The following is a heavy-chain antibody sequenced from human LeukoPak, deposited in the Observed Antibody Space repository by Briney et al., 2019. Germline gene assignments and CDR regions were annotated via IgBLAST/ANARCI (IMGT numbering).Heavy chain of an antibody. D-gene: IGHD3-22*01. Sequence: ASAKVSCKASGYTFTGYYMHWVRQAPGQGLEWMGWINPNSGGTNYAQKFQGRVTMTRDTSISTAYMELSRLRSDDTAVYYCARDGYDSSGYNWFDPWGQGTLVTVSS. V-gene: IGHV1-2*02. CDR1: GYTFTGYY. J-gene: IGHJ5*02. CDR3: ARDGYDSSGYNWFDP. CDR2: INPNSGGT.